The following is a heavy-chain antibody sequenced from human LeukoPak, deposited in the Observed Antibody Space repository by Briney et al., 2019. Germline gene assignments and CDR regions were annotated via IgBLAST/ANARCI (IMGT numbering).Heavy chain of an antibody. CDR2: INHSGST. CDR3: ARDQVAGHDY. J-gene: IGHJ4*02. CDR1: GGSFSGYY. V-gene: IGHV4-34*01. Sequence: SETLSLTCAVYGGSFSGYYWSWIRQPPGKGLEWIGEINHSGSTYYNPSLKSRVTISVDTSKNQFSLKLSSVTAADTAVYYCARDQVAGHDYWGQGTLVTVSS. D-gene: IGHD6-19*01.